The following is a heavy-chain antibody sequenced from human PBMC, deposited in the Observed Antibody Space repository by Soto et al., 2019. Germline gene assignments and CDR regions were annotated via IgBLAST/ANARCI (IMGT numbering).Heavy chain of an antibody. CDR2: INSDGSST. CDR1: GFTFSSYW. J-gene: IGHJ2*01. CDR3: ARGGSLNWCLDL. D-gene: IGHD1-26*01. Sequence: EVQLVESGGGLVQPGGSLRLSCAASGFTFSSYWMHWVRQAPGKGLVWVSRINSDGSSTSYADSVKGRFTISRDNAKNRLYLQMNSLRAEDTAVYYCARGGSLNWCLDLWGRGTLVTVSS. V-gene: IGHV3-74*01.